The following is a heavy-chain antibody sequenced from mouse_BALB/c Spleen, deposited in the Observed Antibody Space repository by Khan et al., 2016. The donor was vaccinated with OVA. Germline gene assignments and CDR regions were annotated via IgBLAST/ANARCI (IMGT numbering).Heavy chain of an antibody. CDR1: GFSLTTYG. CDR2: IWSGGST. D-gene: IGHD2-4*01. V-gene: IGHV2-2*02. Sequence: QVQLKQSGPGLVQPSQSLSITCTVSGFSLTTYGVHWVRQSPGKCLEWLGVIWSGGSTDYNAPFISRLSISKDSSKSQVFFKMNSLQVNDTAIYYCARNYDYDEGLAYWGQGTLVTVSA. CDR3: ARNYDYDEGLAY. J-gene: IGHJ3*01.